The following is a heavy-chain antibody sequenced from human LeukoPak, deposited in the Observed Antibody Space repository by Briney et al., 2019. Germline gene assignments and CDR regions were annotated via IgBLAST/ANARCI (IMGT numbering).Heavy chain of an antibody. D-gene: IGHD1-26*01. CDR1: GYTFTSYY. Sequence: ASVKVSCKAYGYTFTSYYMHWVRQAPGQGLEWMGWINPNSGDTNSAQKFQGRVTMTRDTSISTAYMELSRLTSDDTAVYYCARAGPFYSGNYLGFWGQGTLVTVSS. V-gene: IGHV1-2*02. CDR3: ARAGPFYSGNYLGF. J-gene: IGHJ4*02. CDR2: INPNSGDT.